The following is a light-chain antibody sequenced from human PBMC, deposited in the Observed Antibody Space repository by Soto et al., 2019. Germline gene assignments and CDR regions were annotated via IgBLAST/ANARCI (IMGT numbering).Light chain of an antibody. J-gene: IGKJ1*01. V-gene: IGKV3-15*01. CDR2: GAS. CDR3: QQYNNWWT. Sequence: EIVMTQSPATLSVSPGERATLSCRASQSVNSNLAWYQQKPGQAPRLLISGASTRATGIPARFSGSWSETEFTLTISSLQSEDFAVYYCQQYNNWWTFGQGTKVE. CDR1: QSVNSN.